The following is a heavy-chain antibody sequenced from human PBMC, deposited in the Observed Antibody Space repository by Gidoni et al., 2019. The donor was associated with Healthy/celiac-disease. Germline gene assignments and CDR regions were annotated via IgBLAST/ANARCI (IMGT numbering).Heavy chain of an antibody. V-gene: IGHV1-69*01. CDR3: ASSAYCGGDCYSGWFDP. J-gene: IGHJ5*02. CDR1: GGTFSSYA. D-gene: IGHD2-21*01. Sequence: QVQLVQSGAEVKKPGSSVKVSCKASGGTFSSYAISWVRQAPGQGLEWMGGIIPIFGTANYAQKFQGRVTITADESTSTAYMELSSLRSEDTAVYYCASSAYCGGDCYSGWFDPWGQGTLVTVSS. CDR2: IIPIFGTA.